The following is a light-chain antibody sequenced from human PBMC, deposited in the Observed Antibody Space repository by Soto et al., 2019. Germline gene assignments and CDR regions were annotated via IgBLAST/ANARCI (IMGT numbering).Light chain of an antibody. Sequence: EIVMTQSPATLSVSPGERATLSCRASQSVSSTLAWYQQKPGQAPRLLIYGASTRATGIPARVSGSGSGTEFTLTISSLQSEDFAVYYCQQYNNWRTFGQGTKLEIK. V-gene: IGKV3-15*01. CDR2: GAS. CDR3: QQYNNWRT. J-gene: IGKJ2*02. CDR1: QSVSST.